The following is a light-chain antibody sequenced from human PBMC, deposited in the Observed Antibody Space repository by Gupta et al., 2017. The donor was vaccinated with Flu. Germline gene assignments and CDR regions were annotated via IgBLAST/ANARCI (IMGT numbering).Light chain of an antibody. CDR2: DAS. CDR3: QRRSNWPPFT. Sequence: EIVLTQSPATLSLSPGERATLSCRASQSVSIYLAWYQQKPGQAPRLLIYDASNRAPGTPAMLRGSGSGTDFTLTISSLEPEDFAVDYCQRRSNWPPFTFGPGTTVDIK. V-gene: IGKV3-11*01. J-gene: IGKJ3*01. CDR1: QSVSIY.